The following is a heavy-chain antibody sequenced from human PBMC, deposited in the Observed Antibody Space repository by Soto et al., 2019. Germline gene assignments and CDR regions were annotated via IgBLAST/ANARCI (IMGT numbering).Heavy chain of an antibody. J-gene: IGHJ5*02. V-gene: IGHV4-4*02. Sequence: QVQLQESGPGLVKPSGTLSLTCAVSGGSISSSNWWSWVRQPPGKGLEWIGEIYHSGSTNYNPSLTSRVTISVDKSKDQFSLELSSVTAADTAVYYCARSGYDEAYWFDPWGQGTLVTVSS. CDR2: IYHSGST. CDR1: GGSISSSNW. CDR3: ARSGYDEAYWFDP. D-gene: IGHD5-12*01.